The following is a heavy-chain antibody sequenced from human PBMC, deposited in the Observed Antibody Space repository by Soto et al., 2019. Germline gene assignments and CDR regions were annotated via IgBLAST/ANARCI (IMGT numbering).Heavy chain of an antibody. Sequence: GGSLRLSCAASGFTFSSYSMNWVRQAPGKGLEWVSSISSSSSYIYYADSVKGRFTISRDNAKNSLYLQMNSLRAEDTAVYYCERWVTIRREDAVDVWGQGTMVIFS. CDR1: GFTFSSYS. CDR2: ISSSSSYI. V-gene: IGHV3-21*01. D-gene: IGHD4-17*01. J-gene: IGHJ3*01. CDR3: ERWVTIRREDAVDV.